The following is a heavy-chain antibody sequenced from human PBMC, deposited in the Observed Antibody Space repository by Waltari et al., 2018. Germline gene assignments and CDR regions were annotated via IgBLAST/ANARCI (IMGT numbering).Heavy chain of an antibody. CDR2: IKPNTGDP. D-gene: IGHD3-16*02. Sequence: QVQLVQSGSELKKPGASVKVSCKASGYTFTSYAMNWVRQAPGQGLEWMGWIKPNTGDPTNAQGFPRRFVFSLDSSVSTAYLQISSLKSEDTAVYYCARDLRNVWLSFLYPFDYWGQGTLVTVSS. CDR1: GYTFTSYA. J-gene: IGHJ4*02. V-gene: IGHV7-4-1*02. CDR3: ARDLRNVWLSFLYPFDY.